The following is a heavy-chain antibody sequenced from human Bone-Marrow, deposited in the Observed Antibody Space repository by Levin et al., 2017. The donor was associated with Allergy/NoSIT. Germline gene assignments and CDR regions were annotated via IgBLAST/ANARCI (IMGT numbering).Heavy chain of an antibody. J-gene: IGHJ4*02. CDR3: AKGMELCDLIAVGPPFDD. V-gene: IGHV3-23*01. D-gene: IGHD6-19*01. CDR2: ISGGGGRT. Sequence: GGSLRLSCTASGFTFSNYAMNWVRQAPGKGLEWVSSISGGGGRTDYADSVKGRCTISRDSSTNTVDLQMNSLRVEDTAVYYCAKGMELCDLIAVGPPFDDWGQGALVAVSS. CDR1: GFTFSNYA.